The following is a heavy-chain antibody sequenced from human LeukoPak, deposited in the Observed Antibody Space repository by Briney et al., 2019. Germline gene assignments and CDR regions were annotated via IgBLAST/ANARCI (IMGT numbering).Heavy chain of an antibody. Sequence: GGSLRLSCAASGFTFSSYGMHWVRQAPGKGLEWVSVIYSGGRTFYAGSVKGRFTISRDNSKNTLYLQMNSLRAEDTAVYYCARHNPAAGTRYFDYWAQGTLVTVSS. CDR3: ARHNPAAGTRYFDY. CDR2: IYSGGRT. D-gene: IGHD6-13*01. V-gene: IGHV3-66*04. J-gene: IGHJ4*02. CDR1: GFTFSSYG.